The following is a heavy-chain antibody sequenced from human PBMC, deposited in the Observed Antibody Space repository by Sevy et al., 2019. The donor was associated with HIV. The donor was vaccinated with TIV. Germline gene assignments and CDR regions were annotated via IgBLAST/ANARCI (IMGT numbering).Heavy chain of an antibody. V-gene: IGHV5-51*01. D-gene: IGHD5-12*01. J-gene: IGHJ6*02. CDR1: GYSFTSYW. CDR2: IYPGDSDT. Sequence: GESLKISCKGSGYSFTSYWIGWVRQMPGKGLEWMGIIYPGDSDTRYSQSFQGQVTISADKSISNAYLQWSSLKASDTAMYYCARQVEEWLAPYYYGMDVWGQGTTVTVSS. CDR3: ARQVEEWLAPYYYGMDV.